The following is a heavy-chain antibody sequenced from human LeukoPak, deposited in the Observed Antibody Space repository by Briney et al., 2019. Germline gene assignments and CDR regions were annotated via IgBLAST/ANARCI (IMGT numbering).Heavy chain of an antibody. CDR1: GFTFSDYY. CDR3: ARERYGSGSHTFDY. Sequence: GGSLRLSCAASGFTFSDYYMSWIRQAPGKGLEWVSYISSSANTIYYADSVKGRFTISRDNAKNSLYLQMNSLRAEDTALYYCARERYGSGSHTFDYWGQGTLVTVSS. D-gene: IGHD3-10*01. V-gene: IGHV3-11*01. J-gene: IGHJ4*02. CDR2: ISSSANTI.